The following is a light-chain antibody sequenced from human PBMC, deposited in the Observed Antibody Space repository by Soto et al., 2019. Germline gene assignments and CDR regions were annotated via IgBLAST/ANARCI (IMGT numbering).Light chain of an antibody. J-gene: IGKJ5*01. CDR1: HSVKSN. CDR3: QQYNNWPPVT. V-gene: IGKV3-15*01. Sequence: EIVMTQSPATLSVSPGERATLSCRASHSVKSNLAWYQQKPGRAPRLPIYAASIRASGFPARFSGSGSGTEFTLTISSLQSEDSAVYYCQQYNNWPPVTFGQGTRLEIK. CDR2: AAS.